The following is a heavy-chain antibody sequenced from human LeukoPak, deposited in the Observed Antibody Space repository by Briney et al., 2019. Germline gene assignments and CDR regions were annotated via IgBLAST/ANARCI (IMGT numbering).Heavy chain of an antibody. CDR1: GFSFSTQR. J-gene: IGHJ4*02. CDR2: ISNSADVR. Sequence: SGGSLRLSCVASGFSFSTQRMHWVRQAPGKGLVWVSSISNSADVRYHADTVKGRFTISRDNSKNTLYLQMNSLRAGDTAVYYCGRAFRTLSWFIGYWGQGALVTVSS. CDR3: GRAFRTLSWFIGY. D-gene: IGHD3-10*01. V-gene: IGHV3-23*01.